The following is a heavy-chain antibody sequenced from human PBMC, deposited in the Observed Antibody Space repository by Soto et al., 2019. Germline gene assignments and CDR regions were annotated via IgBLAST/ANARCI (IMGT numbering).Heavy chain of an antibody. V-gene: IGHV4-34*01. CDR3: ARGFYGSGSYPF. CDR2: INHSGST. D-gene: IGHD3-10*01. Sequence: QVQLQQWGAGLLKPSETLSLTCAVYGGSFSGYYWSWIRQPPGKGLEWIGEINHSGSTYYNPSLNTRVTISVDTSKNQFSLKLSSVTAADTAVYYCARGFYGSGSYPFWGQGTLVTVSS. CDR1: GGSFSGYY. J-gene: IGHJ4*02.